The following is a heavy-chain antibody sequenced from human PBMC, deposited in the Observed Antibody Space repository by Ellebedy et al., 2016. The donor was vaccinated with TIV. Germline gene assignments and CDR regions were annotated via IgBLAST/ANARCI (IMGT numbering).Heavy chain of an antibody. CDR1: GYSFTNYW. CDR3: ARLRITAAGKALDY. Sequence: PGGSLRLSCKGSGYSFTNYWISWVRQMPGKGLEWMGRIDPSDSYTNYSPSFQGHVTISVDRSISTAYLPWSSLKASDTAMYHCARLRITAAGKALDYWGQGTLVTVSS. D-gene: IGHD6-13*01. CDR2: IDPSDSYT. V-gene: IGHV5-10-1*01. J-gene: IGHJ4*02.